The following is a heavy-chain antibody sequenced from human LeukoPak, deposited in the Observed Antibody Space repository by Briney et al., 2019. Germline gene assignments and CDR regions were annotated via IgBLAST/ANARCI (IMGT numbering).Heavy chain of an antibody. V-gene: IGHV3-7*01. CDR1: EFMFSTSW. Sequence: GGSLRLSCVASEFMFSTSWMNWVRQAPGKGLEWVAAINPDGSGKYFVDSVRGRFTISRDDAENSLYLQMNSLRVEDTAVYYCAELGITMIGGVWGKGTTVTISS. CDR3: AELGITMIGGV. J-gene: IGHJ6*04. D-gene: IGHD3-10*02. CDR2: INPDGSGK.